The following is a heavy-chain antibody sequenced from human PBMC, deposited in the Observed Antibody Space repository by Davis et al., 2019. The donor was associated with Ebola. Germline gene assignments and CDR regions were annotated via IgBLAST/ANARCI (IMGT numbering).Heavy chain of an antibody. Sequence: PGGSLRLSCAASGFTFSSYWMHWVRQAPGKGLEWVAVISYDGSNKYYADSVKGRFTISRDNSKNTLYLQMNSLRAEDTAVYYCAKDRFCSSTGCYLGMDVWGKGTTVTVSS. CDR1: GFTFSSYW. D-gene: IGHD2-2*01. J-gene: IGHJ6*03. CDR2: ISYDGSNK. V-gene: IGHV3-30*18. CDR3: AKDRFCSSTGCYLGMDV.